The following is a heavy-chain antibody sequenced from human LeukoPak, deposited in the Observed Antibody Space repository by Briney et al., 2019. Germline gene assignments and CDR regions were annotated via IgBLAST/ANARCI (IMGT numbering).Heavy chain of an antibody. Sequence: SETLSLTCTVSGYSISSGYYWVWIRQPPGKGLEWIGSVSYKGVTYYGPSFRSRFAISIDTSRDQSSLSLASVTAADTAVYYCATLTMSGLGIIPPASWGQGTLVTVSS. V-gene: IGHV4-38-2*02. J-gene: IGHJ5*02. CDR2: VSYKGVT. CDR1: GYSISSGYY. CDR3: ATLTMSGLGIIPPAS. D-gene: IGHD3/OR15-3a*01.